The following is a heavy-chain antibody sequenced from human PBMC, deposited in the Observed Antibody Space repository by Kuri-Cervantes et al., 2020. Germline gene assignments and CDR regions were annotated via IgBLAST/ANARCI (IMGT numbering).Heavy chain of an antibody. Sequence: SETLSLTCTVSGGSISSYYWSWIRQHPGKGLEWIGYIYYSGSTYYNPSLKSRVTISVDTSKNQFSLKLSSVTAADTAVYHCARGGRGSSSWYVSWFDPWGQGTLVTVSS. V-gene: IGHV4-59*06. J-gene: IGHJ5*02. CDR1: GGSISSYY. D-gene: IGHD6-13*01. CDR2: IYYSGST. CDR3: ARGGRGSSSWYVSWFDP.